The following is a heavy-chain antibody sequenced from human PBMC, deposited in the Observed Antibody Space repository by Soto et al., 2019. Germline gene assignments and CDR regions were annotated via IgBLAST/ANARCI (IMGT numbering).Heavy chain of an antibody. Sequence: RGSPGLSFVASEIPVSSNDMTWVRQAPGKGLEWVSVLHSGGDTYYANSVKGRFTISRHDSTNTVFLQMNSLTAEDTAVYYCARDGPYYYASRMDVWGQGTTVTVSS. CDR3: ARDGPYYYASRMDV. CDR1: EIPVSSND. CDR2: LHSGGDT. J-gene: IGHJ6*02. D-gene: IGHD3-10*01. V-gene: IGHV3-53*04.